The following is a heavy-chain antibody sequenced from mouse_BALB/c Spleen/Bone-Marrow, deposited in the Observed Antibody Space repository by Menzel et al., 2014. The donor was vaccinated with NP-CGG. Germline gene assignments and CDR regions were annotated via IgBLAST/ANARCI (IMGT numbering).Heavy chain of an antibody. J-gene: IGHJ4*01. V-gene: IGHV5-17*02. D-gene: IGHD2-4*01. CDR1: EFTFSSFG. Sequence: EVKLMESGGGLVQPGGSRKLSCAASEFTFSSFGMHWVRQAPEKGLEWVAYISNGSSTIYYADTVKGRFTISRDNPKNTLFLQMTSLRSEDTAMYYCARKGAMITHYYAMDYWGQGTSVTVSS. CDR3: ARKGAMITHYYAMDY. CDR2: ISNGSSTI.